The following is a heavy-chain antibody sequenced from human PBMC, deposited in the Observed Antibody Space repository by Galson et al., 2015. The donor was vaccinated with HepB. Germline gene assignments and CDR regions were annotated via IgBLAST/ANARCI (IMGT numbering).Heavy chain of an antibody. CDR2: ISGSAGTT. V-gene: IGHV3-23*01. CDR3: ARDRGVTDAFDI. D-gene: IGHD3-10*01. CDR1: GFTFSSYA. Sequence: SLRLSCAASGFTFSSYAMVWVRQAPGKGLEWVSTISGSAGTTYYADSVKGRFTISRDNSMDTLYLQVNSLRAEDTAVYYCARDRGVTDAFDIWGQGTLVTVSS. J-gene: IGHJ3*02.